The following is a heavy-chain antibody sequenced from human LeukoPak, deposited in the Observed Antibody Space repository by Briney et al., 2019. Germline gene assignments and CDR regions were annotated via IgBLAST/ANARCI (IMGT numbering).Heavy chain of an antibody. CDR3: ARVQGGGYRTADY. V-gene: IGHV3-30*03. CDR2: LSSDGTND. Sequence: GGSLRLSCATSGFTFRNYVMHWVRQAPGKGLEWLALLSSDGTNDYYADSVKGRFTISRDNSKNTLFLQMNSLRGEDTAMYYCARVQGGGYRTADYWGQGTLVTVSS. CDR1: GFTFRNYV. D-gene: IGHD6-19*01. J-gene: IGHJ4*02.